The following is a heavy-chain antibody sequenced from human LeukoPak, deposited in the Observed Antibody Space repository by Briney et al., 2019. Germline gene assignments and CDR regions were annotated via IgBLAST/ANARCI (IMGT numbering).Heavy chain of an antibody. V-gene: IGHV3-11*04. CDR2: ISSSGSTI. J-gene: IGHJ4*02. CDR3: ARVPAAAPGQGIDY. D-gene: IGHD6-13*01. CDR1: GFTFSDYY. Sequence: PGGSLRLSCAAFGFTFSDYYMSWIRQAPGKGLEWVSYISSSGSTIYYADSAKGRFTISRDNAKNSLYLQMNSLRAEDTAVYYCARVPAAAPGQGIDYWGQGTLVTVSS.